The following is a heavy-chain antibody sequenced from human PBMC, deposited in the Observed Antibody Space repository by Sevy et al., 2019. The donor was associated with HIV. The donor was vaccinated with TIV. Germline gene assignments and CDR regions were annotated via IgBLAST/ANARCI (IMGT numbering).Heavy chain of an antibody. CDR1: GFTFSDYY. Sequence: GGSLRLSCAASGFTFSDYYMSWIRQAPGKGLEWVSYISSSGSTIYYADSVKGRFTISRDNAKNSLYLQMNSLRAEDTAVYYCARDRTGYPYYDFWSGYSGYYYYYYGMDVWGQWTTVTVSS. V-gene: IGHV3-11*01. CDR2: ISSSGSTI. D-gene: IGHD3-3*01. CDR3: ARDRTGYPYYDFWSGYSGYYYYYYGMDV. J-gene: IGHJ6*02.